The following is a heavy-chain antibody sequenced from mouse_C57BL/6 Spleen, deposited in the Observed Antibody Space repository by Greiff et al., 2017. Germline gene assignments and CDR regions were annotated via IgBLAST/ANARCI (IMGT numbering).Heavy chain of an antibody. V-gene: IGHV1-15*01. Sequence: LVESGAELVRPGASVTLSCKASGYTFTDYEMHWVKQTPVHGLEWIGAIDPETGGTAYNQKFKGKAILTADKSSSTAYMELRSQTSEDSAVYYCTREDDYDRNWFAYWGQGTLVTVSA. CDR3: TREDDYDRNWFAY. CDR1: GYTFTDYE. J-gene: IGHJ3*01. CDR2: IDPETGGT. D-gene: IGHD2-4*01.